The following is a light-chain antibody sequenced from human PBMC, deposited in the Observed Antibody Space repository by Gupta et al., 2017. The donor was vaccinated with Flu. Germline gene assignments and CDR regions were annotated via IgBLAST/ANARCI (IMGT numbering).Light chain of an antibody. Sequence: QSVLTHPPPVPGTPEQRVTISCSGSTSNIGSETVHWYQQLPGTAPNLLIYSDNQRPSGVPDRFSGSKSGTSASLAISGLQSEDEADYYCASWDDSLNGVLFGGGTKLTVL. J-gene: IGLJ2*01. V-gene: IGLV1-44*01. CDR1: TSNIGSET. CDR3: ASWDDSLNGVL. CDR2: SDN.